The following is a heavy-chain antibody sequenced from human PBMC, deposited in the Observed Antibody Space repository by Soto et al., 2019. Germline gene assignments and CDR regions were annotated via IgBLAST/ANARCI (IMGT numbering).Heavy chain of an antibody. CDR1: GGSFSGYY. CDR3: AAHYGDEPH. V-gene: IGHV4-34*01. D-gene: IGHD4-17*01. J-gene: IGHJ4*02. CDR2: INHSGST. Sequence: SETLSLTCAVYGGSFSGYYWSWIRQPPGKGLEWIGEINHSGSTNYNPSLKSRVTISVDTSKNQFSLKLSSVTAADTAVYYCAAHYGDEPHWGQGTLVTVSS.